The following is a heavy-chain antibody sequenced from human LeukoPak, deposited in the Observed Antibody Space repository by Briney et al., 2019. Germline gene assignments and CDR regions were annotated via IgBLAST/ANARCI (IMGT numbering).Heavy chain of an antibody. Sequence: ASVKVSCKASGYTFTSYGISWVRQAPGQGLEWMGWISAYNGNTNYAQKLQGRVTMTTDTSTSTAYMELRSLRSDDTAVYYCARDTPLVVVAAIGYPNLDYWGQGTLVTVSS. CDR1: GYTFTSYG. CDR2: ISAYNGNT. CDR3: ARDTPLVVVAAIGYPNLDY. V-gene: IGHV1-18*01. D-gene: IGHD2-15*01. J-gene: IGHJ4*02.